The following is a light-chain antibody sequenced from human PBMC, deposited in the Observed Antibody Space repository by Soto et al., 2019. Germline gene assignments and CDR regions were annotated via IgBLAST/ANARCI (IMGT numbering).Light chain of an antibody. J-gene: IGLJ1*01. Sequence: QSALTQPASVSGSPGQSITIYCTGTSSDVGGYNFVSWYQQRPGKAPKLMIYEVSNRPSGVSNRFSGSKSGNTASLPISGLQAEDEADYYCSSYTSSSTLVFGTGTKLTVL. CDR2: EVS. CDR1: SSDVGGYNF. V-gene: IGLV2-14*01. CDR3: SSYTSSSTLV.